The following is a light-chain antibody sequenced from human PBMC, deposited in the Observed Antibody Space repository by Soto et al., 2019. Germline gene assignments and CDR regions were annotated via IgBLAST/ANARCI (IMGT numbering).Light chain of an antibody. CDR1: SSNIGAGYG. V-gene: IGLV1-40*01. CDR3: QSYDSSLSGPV. J-gene: IGLJ2*01. CDR2: GNS. Sequence: QSVLTQPPSVSGAPGQRVTISCTGSSSNIGAGYGVHWYQQLPGTAPKLLIYGNSNRPSGVPDRFSGSKSGTSASLAITGLQAEDEADYYCQSYDSSLSGPVFGGGTKVTVL.